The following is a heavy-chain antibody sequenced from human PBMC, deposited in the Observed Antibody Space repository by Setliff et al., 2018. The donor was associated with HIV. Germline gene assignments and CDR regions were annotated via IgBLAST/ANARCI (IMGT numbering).Heavy chain of an antibody. D-gene: IGHD3-10*01. J-gene: IGHJ5*02. Sequence: SETLSLTCTVSGDSISSYSWNWIRQSPGGGLEWIGFIFSSGTTDYKPSLKGRVAISVDTSRNQFSLRVTSVTAADTAVYFCARDRHSSGLGSYGPWGPGILVTVSS. V-gene: IGHV4-59*12. CDR2: IFSSGTT. CDR3: ARDRHSSGLGSYGP. CDR1: GDSISSYS.